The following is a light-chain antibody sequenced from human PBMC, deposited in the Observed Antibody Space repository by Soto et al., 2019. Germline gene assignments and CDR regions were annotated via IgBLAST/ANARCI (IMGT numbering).Light chain of an antibody. Sequence: QSVLTQPPSVSGAPGQRVTISCTGSRSNIGTGFDVHWYQQIPGTAPKLLIYGKNNRPSGVPDRFSGSKSGTSASLAITGLQAEDEADYYCQSYDSSLSGVVFGGGTQLTVL. CDR3: QSYDSSLSGVV. CDR2: GKN. J-gene: IGLJ2*01. CDR1: RSNIGTGFD. V-gene: IGLV1-40*01.